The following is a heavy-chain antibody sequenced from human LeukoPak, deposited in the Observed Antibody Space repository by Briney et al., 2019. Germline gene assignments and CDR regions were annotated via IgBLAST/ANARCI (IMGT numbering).Heavy chain of an antibody. V-gene: IGHV1-69*05. J-gene: IGHJ4*02. D-gene: IGHD2-15*01. CDR1: GGTFSSYA. Sequence: SVKVSCKASGGTFSSYAITWVRQAPGQGLEWMGRIIPIFGTTKYAQKFQGRVTITTDESTSTTYMDLSSLRSEDTVVYYCAREDCSGGSCYYGGPFDYWGQGTLVTVSS. CDR2: IIPIFGTT. CDR3: AREDCSGGSCYYGGPFDY.